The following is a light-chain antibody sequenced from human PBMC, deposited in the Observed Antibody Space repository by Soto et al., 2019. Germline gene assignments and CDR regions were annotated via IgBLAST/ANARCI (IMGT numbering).Light chain of an antibody. CDR3: QQYNSYPLT. V-gene: IGKV1-5*03. CDR1: QSISSW. CDR2: KAS. J-gene: IGKJ4*01. Sequence: DIQMTQSPSTLSSSVGDRVTITCRASQSISSWLAWYQQKPGKAPKLLIYKASSLESGVPSRFGGSGSGTEFTLTISSLQPDDFATYYCQQYNSYPLTFGGGTKV.